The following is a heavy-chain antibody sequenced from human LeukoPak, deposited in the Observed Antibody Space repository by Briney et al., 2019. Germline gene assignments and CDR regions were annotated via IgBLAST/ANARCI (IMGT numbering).Heavy chain of an antibody. Sequence: GGSLRLSCTASGFTFSSYAMSWVRQAPGKGLQWVSAISGSGGSTYYADSVKGRFTISRDNSKNTLYLQMNGLRAEDTAVYYCAKGRGGAYCGGDCYSYFDSWGQGTLVTVSS. J-gene: IGHJ4*02. D-gene: IGHD2-21*02. CDR3: AKGRGGAYCGGDCYSYFDS. CDR2: ISGSGGST. CDR1: GFTFSSYA. V-gene: IGHV3-23*01.